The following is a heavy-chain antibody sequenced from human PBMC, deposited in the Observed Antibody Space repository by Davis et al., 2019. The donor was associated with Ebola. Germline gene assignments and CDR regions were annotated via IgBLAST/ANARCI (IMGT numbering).Heavy chain of an antibody. Sequence: PGGSLRLSCAASGFTFSNAWMSWVRQAPGKGLEWVGRIKSKTDGGTTDYAAPVKGRFTISRDDSKNTLYLQMNSLRAEDTAVYYCAKGRDCTNGICYSDYWGQGTLVTVSS. CDR2: IKSKTDGGTT. CDR3: AKGRDCTNGICYSDY. J-gene: IGHJ4*02. D-gene: IGHD2-8*01. V-gene: IGHV3-15*01. CDR1: GFTFSNAW.